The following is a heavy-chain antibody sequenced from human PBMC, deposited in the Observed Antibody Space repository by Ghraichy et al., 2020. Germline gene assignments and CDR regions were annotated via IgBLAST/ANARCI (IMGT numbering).Heavy chain of an antibody. V-gene: IGHV1-69*13. CDR3: ARVTRGDISGSLTWWFDP. CDR2: IIPIFGTA. D-gene: IGHD1-26*01. CDR1: GGTFSSYA. J-gene: IGHJ5*02. Sequence: SVKVSCKASGGTFSSYAISWVRQAPGQGLEWMGGIIPIFGTANYAQKFQGRVTITADESTSTAYMELSSLRSEDTAVYYCARVTRGDISGSLTWWFDPWGQGTLVTVSS.